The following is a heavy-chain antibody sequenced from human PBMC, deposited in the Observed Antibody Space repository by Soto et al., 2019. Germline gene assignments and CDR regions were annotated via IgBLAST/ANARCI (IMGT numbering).Heavy chain of an antibody. CDR3: AKNQERELPRVIDF. V-gene: IGHV3-23*01. D-gene: IGHD1-7*01. J-gene: IGHJ4*02. CDR1: GLTFSNYA. Sequence: EVRLLESGGGLVKPGGSLRLSCATSGLTFSNYAMSWVRQAPGGGLEWVSSMSGSSSTTYYADSVKGRFTISRDRSKNTLYPQMSSLRAEDTALYYCAKNQERELPRVIDFWGQGTLVTVSS. CDR2: MSGSSSTT.